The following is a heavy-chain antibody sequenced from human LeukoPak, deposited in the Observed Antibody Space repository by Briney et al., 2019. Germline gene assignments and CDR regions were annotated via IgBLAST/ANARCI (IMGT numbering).Heavy chain of an antibody. CDR3: ARGCMGTTDY. V-gene: IGHV6-1*01. CDR1: GDSVSSNSAA. J-gene: IGHJ4*02. Sequence: SQTLSLTCAISGDSVSSNSAAWNWIRQSPSRGLEWLGRTYYRSKWNKNYAASVKSRITINPDTSKNQLSLQLNSVTPEDTAVYYCARGCMGTTDYWGQGTLVIVSS. D-gene: IGHD1-7*01. CDR2: TYYRSKWNK.